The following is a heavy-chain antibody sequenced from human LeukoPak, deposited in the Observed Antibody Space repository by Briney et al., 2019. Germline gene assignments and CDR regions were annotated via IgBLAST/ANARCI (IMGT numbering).Heavy chain of an antibody. CDR2: IKQDGIER. Sequence: GGSLRLSCAAPGFTFSSYWMSWVRQAPGKGLEWVANIKQDGIERYYVDSVKGRFTISRDNAKNSLYLQMNSLRAEDTAVYYCARRRCTSTSCFADYWGQGTLVTVSS. CDR3: ARRRCTSTSCFADY. D-gene: IGHD2-2*01. V-gene: IGHV3-7*01. J-gene: IGHJ4*02. CDR1: GFTFSSYW.